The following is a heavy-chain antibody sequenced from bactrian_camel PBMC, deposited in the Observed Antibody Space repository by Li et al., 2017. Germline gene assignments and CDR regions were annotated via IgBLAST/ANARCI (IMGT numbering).Heavy chain of an antibody. CDR3: VADLPGRGVAAPSCAELSRADFGY. D-gene: IGHD6*01. Sequence: HVQLVESGGGSVQPGGSLRLSCVVSGYTYSSYCMGWFRQAPGKEREAVATIYSTGEGACYADSVKGRFTLSQDNAKHTVYLQMNSLKPEDTAVYYCVADLPGRGVAAPSCAELSRADFGYWGQGTQVTVS. CDR2: IYSTGEGA. J-gene: IGHJ6*01. CDR1: GYTYSSYC. V-gene: IGHV3-3*01.